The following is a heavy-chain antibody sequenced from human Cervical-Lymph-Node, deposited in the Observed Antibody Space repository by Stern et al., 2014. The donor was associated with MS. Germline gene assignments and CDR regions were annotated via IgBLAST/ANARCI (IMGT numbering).Heavy chain of an antibody. CDR2: IESSGST. D-gene: IGHD6-6*01. J-gene: IGHJ4*02. CDR1: GDSINSGGLY. Sequence: DQLVESGPGLVKPSQTLSLTCTVSGDSINSGGLYWTCLRQHPAKGLERVGYIESSGSTYYNPSLKSRLTMSVDTSRSQFSLRLSSVTAADTAVYYCAREDRRISTQNLDNWGQGTLVIVSS. V-gene: IGHV4-31*03. CDR3: AREDRRISTQNLDN.